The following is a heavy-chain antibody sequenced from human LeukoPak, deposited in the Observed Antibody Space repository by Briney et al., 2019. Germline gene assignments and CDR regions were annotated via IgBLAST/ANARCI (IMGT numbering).Heavy chain of an antibody. J-gene: IGHJ4*02. D-gene: IGHD4-17*01. V-gene: IGHV4-61*01. CDR3: AREGLYGDYVWSLDY. CDR2: IFYSGST. CDR1: GGSVSSGSYY. Sequence: SETLSLTCTVSGGSVSSGSYYWGWIRQPPGKGLEWIGYIFYSGSTNYNPSLKSRVTISVDTSKNQFSLKLSSVTAADTAVYYCAREGLYGDYVWSLDYWGQGTLVTVHS.